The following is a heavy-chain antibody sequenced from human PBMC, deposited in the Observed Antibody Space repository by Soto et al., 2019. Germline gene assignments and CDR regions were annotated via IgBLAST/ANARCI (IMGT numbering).Heavy chain of an antibody. CDR3: AREQYNWKL. D-gene: IGHD1-20*01. CDR1: GVSITPYY. CDR2: VYHTGNT. V-gene: IGHV4-59*01. J-gene: IGHJ4*02. Sequence: SETLSLTCTVSGVSITPYYWTWIRHPPGKGLEWIGYVYHTGNTYYNPSLKSRVTISLDTSKNQVSLRLKSVTAADTAVYYCAREQYNWKLWGQGTLVTVSS.